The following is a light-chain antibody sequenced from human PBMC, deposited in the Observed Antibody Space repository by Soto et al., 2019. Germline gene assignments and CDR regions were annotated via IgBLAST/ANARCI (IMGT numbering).Light chain of an antibody. CDR1: QSISSW. J-gene: IGKJ2*01. Sequence: DIQMTQSPSTLSASVGDRVTITCRASQSISSWLAWYQQKPGKAPKLLIYDASSLKSGVPSRFSGSESGTEFTLTIRSMQPDEFATYYCQQYNNYMYTFGQGTKLEIK. CDR3: QQYNNYMYT. V-gene: IGKV1-5*01. CDR2: DAS.